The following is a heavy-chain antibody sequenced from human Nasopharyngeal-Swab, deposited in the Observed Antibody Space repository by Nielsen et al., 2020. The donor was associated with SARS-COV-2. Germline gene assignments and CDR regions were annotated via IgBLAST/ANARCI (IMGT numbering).Heavy chain of an antibody. CDR1: GFTFSRYG. CDR3: ARSLWFGEFY. Sequence: GESLKISCAASGFTFSRYGMHWIRQAPGKGLEWVSITSYDGSNEQHADSVKGRFTISRDNAKNSLYLQMNSLRAEDTAVYYCARSLWFGEFYWGQGTLVTVSS. CDR2: TSYDGSNE. V-gene: IGHV3-30*03. J-gene: IGHJ4*02. D-gene: IGHD3-10*01.